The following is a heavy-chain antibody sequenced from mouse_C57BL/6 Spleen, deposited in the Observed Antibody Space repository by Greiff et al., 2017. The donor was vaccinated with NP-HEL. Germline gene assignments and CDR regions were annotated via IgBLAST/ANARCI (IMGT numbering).Heavy chain of an antibody. CDR3: AREGVYSNYRYWYFDV. D-gene: IGHD2-5*01. Sequence: VQLQQSGAELVKPGASVKLSCKASGYTFTSYWMHWVKQRPGRGLEWIGRIDPNSGGTKYNEKFKSKATLAVDKPSSTAYMQLSSLTSEDSAVYYCAREGVYSNYRYWYFDVWGTGTTVTVSS. J-gene: IGHJ1*03. V-gene: IGHV1-72*01. CDR1: GYTFTSYW. CDR2: IDPNSGGT.